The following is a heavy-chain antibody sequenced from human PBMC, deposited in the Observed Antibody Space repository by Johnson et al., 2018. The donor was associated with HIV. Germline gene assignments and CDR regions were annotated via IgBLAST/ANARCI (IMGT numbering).Heavy chain of an antibody. V-gene: IGHV3-43*01. CDR3: VKGRRWLPYGGAVES. D-gene: IGHD4-23*01. CDR2: ISWDGGST. J-gene: IGHJ3*02. Sequence: VQLVESGGVVVQPGGSLRLSCAASGFTFDDNTMHWVRQAPGKGLEWVSLISWDGGSTYYADSVKGRFTISRDNSKNSLYLQMNSLRTEDTALYYWVKGRRWLPYGGAVESWGQGTMVTVSS. CDR1: GFTFDDNT.